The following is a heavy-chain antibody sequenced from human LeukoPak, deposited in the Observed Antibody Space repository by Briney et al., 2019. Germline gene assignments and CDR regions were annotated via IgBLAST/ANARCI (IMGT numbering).Heavy chain of an antibody. D-gene: IGHD2-15*01. CDR1: GYTFTGYY. V-gene: IGHV1-69*05. Sequence: ASVKVSCKASGYTFTGYYMHWVRQAPGQGLEWMGRIIPIFGTANYAQKFQGRVTITTDESTSTAYMELSSLRSEDTAVYYCARLKGSGVFDYWGQGTLVTVSS. CDR3: ARLKGSGVFDY. CDR2: IIPIFGTA. J-gene: IGHJ4*02.